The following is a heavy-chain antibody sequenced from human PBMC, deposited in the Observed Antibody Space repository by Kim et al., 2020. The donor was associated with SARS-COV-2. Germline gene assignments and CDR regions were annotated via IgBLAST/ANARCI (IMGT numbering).Heavy chain of an antibody. V-gene: IGHV1-69*13. CDR3: ARKLSGVEYPTVHYYYYYYGMDV. CDR1: GGTFSSYA. CDR2: IIPIFGTA. Sequence: SVKVSCKASGGTFSSYAISWVRQAPGQGLEWMGGIIPIFGTANYAQKFQGRVTITADESTSTAYMELSSLRSEDTAVYYCARKLSGVEYPTVHYYYYYYGMDVWGQGTTVTVSS. J-gene: IGHJ6*02. D-gene: IGHD3-10*01.